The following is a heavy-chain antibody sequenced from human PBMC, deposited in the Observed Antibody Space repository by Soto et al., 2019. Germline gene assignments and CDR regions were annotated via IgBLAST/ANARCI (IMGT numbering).Heavy chain of an antibody. Sequence: QVQLVQSGAEVKKPGASVKVSCKASGYTFTDYYVHWVRQAPGQGLDWMGWINPNGGVTNYAQRFQGRVTLTSDTSISTAYMDLRSDDTAVYYCVRGGRIGSGYEEGLDYWGEGNLVIVTP. CDR3: VRGGRIGSGYEEGLDY. CDR2: INPNGGVT. D-gene: IGHD5-12*01. J-gene: IGHJ4*02. V-gene: IGHV1-2*02. CDR1: GYTFTDYY.